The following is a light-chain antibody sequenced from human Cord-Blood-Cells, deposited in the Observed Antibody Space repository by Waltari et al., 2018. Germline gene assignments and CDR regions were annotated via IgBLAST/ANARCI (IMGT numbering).Light chain of an antibody. J-gene: IGKJ2*01. CDR2: GAP. Sequence: EIVLTQSPGTLSLSPGERATLSCRASPSVSSSYLAWYQQKTGQAPRLLIYGAPSRATGIPDSFIGSGSGTDFTLTISRLEPEDFAVYYCQQYGSSLYTFGQGTKLEIK. CDR1: PSVSSSY. CDR3: QQYGSSLYT. V-gene: IGKV3-20*01.